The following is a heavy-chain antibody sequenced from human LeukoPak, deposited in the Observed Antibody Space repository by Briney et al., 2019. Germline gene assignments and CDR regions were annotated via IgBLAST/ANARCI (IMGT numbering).Heavy chain of an antibody. J-gene: IGHJ6*02. CDR1: GYSCTGYF. CDR3: ARRFYYAMAV. V-gene: IGHV1-2*02. Sequence: ASVKVSCKASGYSCTGYFMQWVRQAPGQGLEWMGWSNPNSGDTNYAQKFQGRVTMTRDTSISTAYMELSRLRYDDAAVYYCARRFYYAMAVWGQGTTVTVSS. CDR2: SNPNSGDT. D-gene: IGHD3-16*01.